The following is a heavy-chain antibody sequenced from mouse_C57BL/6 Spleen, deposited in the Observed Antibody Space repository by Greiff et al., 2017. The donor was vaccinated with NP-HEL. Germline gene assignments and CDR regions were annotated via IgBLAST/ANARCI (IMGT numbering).Heavy chain of an antibody. D-gene: IGHD4-1*01. CDR1: GFSFNTYA. V-gene: IGHV10-1*01. CDR2: IRSKSNNYAT. J-gene: IGHJ3*01. CDR3: GRPAGTGFAY. Sequence: EVQRVESGGGLVQPKGSLKLSCAASGFSFNTYAMNWVRQAPGKGLEWVARIRSKSNNYATYYADSVKDTFTISRDDSESMLYLQMNNLKTEDTAMNYCGRPAGTGFAYWGQGTLVTVSA.